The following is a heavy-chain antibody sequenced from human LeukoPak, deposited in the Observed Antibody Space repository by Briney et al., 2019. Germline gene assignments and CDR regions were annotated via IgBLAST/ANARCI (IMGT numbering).Heavy chain of an antibody. Sequence: GGSLRLSCAASGFTFSNAWMSWVRQAPGKGLEWVGRIKSKTDGGTTDYAAPVKGRFTISRDDSKNTLYLQMNSLKTEDTAVYYCTTSLWEVGVDPTTVTTPPYYFDYWGQATLVTVSS. CDR2: IKSKTDGGTT. CDR3: TTSLWEVGVDPTTVTTPPYYFDY. V-gene: IGHV3-15*01. CDR1: GFTFSNAW. J-gene: IGHJ4*02. D-gene: IGHD4-17*01.